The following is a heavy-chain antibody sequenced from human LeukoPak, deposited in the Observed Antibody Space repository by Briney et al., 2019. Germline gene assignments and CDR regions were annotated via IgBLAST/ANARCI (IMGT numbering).Heavy chain of an antibody. V-gene: IGHV4-4*09. D-gene: IGHD6-13*01. CDR1: GGSISGYY. CDR3: ASSYTSKTRFFDY. J-gene: IGHJ4*02. Sequence: SETLSLTCIVSGGSISGYYWSWIRQPPGKGLEWIGYVYSSGSTSYNPSLKSRVTISIDTSKNQFSLKLSSVTAADTTVYYCASSYTSKTRFFDYWGQGTLATVSS. CDR2: VYSSGST.